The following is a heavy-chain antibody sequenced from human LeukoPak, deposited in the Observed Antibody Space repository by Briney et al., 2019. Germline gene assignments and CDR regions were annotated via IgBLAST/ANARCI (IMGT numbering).Heavy chain of an antibody. V-gene: IGHV4-59*01. CDR2: IYHSGST. Sequence: SETLSLTCTVSGDSISSYYWSWLRQPPGKGLEWIGYIYHSGSTNYKPSLKSRVTISVDTSKNQFSLKLNSVTAADTAVYYCARGVYYGLGNDFRFDPWGQGTLVTVSS. CDR1: GDSISSYY. D-gene: IGHD3-10*01. J-gene: IGHJ5*02. CDR3: ARGVYYGLGNDFRFDP.